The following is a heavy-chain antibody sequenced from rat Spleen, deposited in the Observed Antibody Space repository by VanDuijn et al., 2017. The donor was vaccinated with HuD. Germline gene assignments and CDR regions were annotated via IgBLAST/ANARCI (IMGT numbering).Heavy chain of an antibody. D-gene: IGHD1-9*01. Sequence: EVQLVESGGGLVQPGRSLKLSCAASGFTFRNYGMTWVRQTPTTGLEWVASITTGGDNTYYRDSVKGRFNISRDNAKSTLYLQMNSMRSEDTETYYCTRGAAGHTMGITLYVMDAWGQGASVTVSS. CDR1: GFTFRNYG. V-gene: IGHV5S13*01. CDR2: ITTGGDNT. CDR3: TRGAAGHTMGITLYVMDA. J-gene: IGHJ4*01.